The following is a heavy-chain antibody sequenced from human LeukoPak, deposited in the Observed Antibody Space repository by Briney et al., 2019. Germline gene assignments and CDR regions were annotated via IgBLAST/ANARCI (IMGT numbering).Heavy chain of an antibody. CDR3: ARDRGYSYGEEPILFGY. CDR1: GITVSNNY. D-gene: IGHD5-18*01. J-gene: IGHJ4*02. Sequence: GGSLKLSRSPSGITVSNNYVSWVRPAPGEGLEWASVIYSGGSTYYADSVKGRFTISRDNSKNTLYLQMNSLRAEDTAVYYCARDRGYSYGEEPILFGYWGQGTLVTVSS. V-gene: IGHV3-66*01. CDR2: IYSGGST.